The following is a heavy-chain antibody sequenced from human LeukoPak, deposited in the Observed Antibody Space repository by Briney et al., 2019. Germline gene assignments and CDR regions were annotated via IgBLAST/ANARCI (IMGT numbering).Heavy chain of an antibody. CDR1: GGSISSGGYY. CDR2: IYYSGST. CDR3: AGGRFLEWLSCFDY. V-gene: IGHV4-31*03. D-gene: IGHD3-3*01. J-gene: IGHJ4*02. Sequence: SETLSLTCTVSGGSISSGGYYWSWIRQHPGKGLEWIGYIYYSGSTYYNPSLKSRVTISVDTSKNQFSLKLSSVTAADTAVYYCAGGRFLEWLSCFDYWGQGTLATVSS.